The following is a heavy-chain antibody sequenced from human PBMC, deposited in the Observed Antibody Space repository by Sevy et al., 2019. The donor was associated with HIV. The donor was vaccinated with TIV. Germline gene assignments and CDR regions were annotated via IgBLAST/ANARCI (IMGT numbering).Heavy chain of an antibody. CDR3: ARDSSGWYSIFGYFDL. Sequence: GGSLRLSCAASGFTFSSDWMHWVRQAPGKGLVWVSRINSDGSSTSYADSVKGRFTISRDNAKNTLYLQMNSLRAEDTAVYYCARDSSGWYSIFGYFDLRGRGTLVTVSS. V-gene: IGHV3-74*01. CDR2: INSDGSST. D-gene: IGHD6-19*01. J-gene: IGHJ2*01. CDR1: GFTFSSDW.